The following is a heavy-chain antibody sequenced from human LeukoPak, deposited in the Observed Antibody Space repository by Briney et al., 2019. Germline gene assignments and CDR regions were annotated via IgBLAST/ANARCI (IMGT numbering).Heavy chain of an antibody. CDR2: ISSSSSYI. CDR1: GFTFSSYI. CDR3: ARAPYDFWSGYYPFDY. J-gene: IGHJ4*02. D-gene: IGHD3-3*01. V-gene: IGHV3-21*01. Sequence: GGSLRLSCAASGFTFSSYIMNWVRQAPGKGLEWVSSISSSSSYIYYADSVKGRFTISRDNAKNSLYLQMNSLRAEDTAVYYCARAPYDFWSGYYPFDYWGQGTLVTVSS.